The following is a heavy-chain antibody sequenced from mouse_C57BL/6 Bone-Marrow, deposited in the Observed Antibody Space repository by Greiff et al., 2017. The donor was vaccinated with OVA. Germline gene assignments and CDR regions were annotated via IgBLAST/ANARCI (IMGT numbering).Heavy chain of an antibody. Sequence: EVQLQQSGPVLVKPGASVKMSCKASGYTFTDYYMNWVKQSHGKSLEWIGVLNPYNGGTSYNQKFKGKATLTVDKSSSTAYMELNSLTSEDSAVYYCARGGVYYGSSYWYFDVWGTGTTVTVSS. V-gene: IGHV1-19*01. CDR2: LNPYNGGT. CDR3: ARGGVYYGSSYWYFDV. D-gene: IGHD1-1*01. J-gene: IGHJ1*03. CDR1: GYTFTDYY.